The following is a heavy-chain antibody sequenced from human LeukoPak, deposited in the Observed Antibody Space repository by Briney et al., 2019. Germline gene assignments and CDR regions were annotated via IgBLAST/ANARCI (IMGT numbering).Heavy chain of an antibody. J-gene: IGHJ4*02. CDR1: GFTFSTYI. Sequence: GGSLRLSCAASGFTFSTYIMHWVRQAPGKGLEWVSGISWNSGSIGYADSVKGRFTISRDNAKNSLYLQMNSLRAEDMAFYYCARSDSSSSFGIDYWGQGTLVTVSS. V-gene: IGHV3-9*03. CDR3: ARSDSSSSFGIDY. CDR2: ISWNSGSI. D-gene: IGHD6-6*01.